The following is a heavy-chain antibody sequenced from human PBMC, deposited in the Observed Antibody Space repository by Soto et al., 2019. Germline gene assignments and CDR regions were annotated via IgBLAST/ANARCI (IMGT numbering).Heavy chain of an antibody. CDR3: SRLPDATAGMDV. CDR2: IKSKANSYAT. CDR1: GFTFSGSA. Sequence: EVQLVESGGGLVQPGGSLTLSCAASGFTFSGSAMHWVRQASGKGLEWVGRIKSKANSYATAYTASVKGRFTTSRDDSKNTAYLQMNSLKADGAAVYYCSRLPDATAGMDVWVQGTTVTVSS. V-gene: IGHV3-73*02. J-gene: IGHJ6*02. D-gene: IGHD2-15*01.